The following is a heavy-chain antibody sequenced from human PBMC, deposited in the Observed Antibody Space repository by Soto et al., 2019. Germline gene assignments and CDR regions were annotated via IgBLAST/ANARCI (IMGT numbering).Heavy chain of an antibody. V-gene: IGHV4-39*01. J-gene: IGHJ6*03. CDR3: ASIVNYYYYMDV. CDR1: GGSISSSSYY. D-gene: IGHD3-16*02. Sequence: SETLSLTCTVSGGSISSSSYYWGWIRQPPGKGLEWIGSIYYSGSTYYNPSLKSRVTISVDTSKNQFSLKLSSVTAADTAVYYCASIVNYYYYMDVWGKGTTVTVSS. CDR2: IYYSGST.